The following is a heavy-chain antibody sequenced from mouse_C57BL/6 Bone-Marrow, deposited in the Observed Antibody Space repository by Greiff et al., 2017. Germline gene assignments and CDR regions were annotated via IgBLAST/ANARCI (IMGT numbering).Heavy chain of an antibody. CDR3: ARGNPNWEDY. D-gene: IGHD4-1*01. CDR2: IYPGDGDT. V-gene: IGHV1-82*01. CDR1: GYAFSSSW. J-gene: IGHJ2*01. Sequence: VQLQQSGPELVKPGASVKISCKASGYAFSSSWMNWVKQRPGKGLEWIGRIYPGDGDTNYNQKFKGKSTLTVDKSSSTAYMQLSSLTSEDSAVYYCARGNPNWEDYWGQGTTLTVSS.